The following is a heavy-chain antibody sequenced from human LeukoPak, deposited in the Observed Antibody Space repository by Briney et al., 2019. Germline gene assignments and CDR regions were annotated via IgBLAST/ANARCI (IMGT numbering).Heavy chain of an antibody. CDR1: GYTFTSYG. Sequence: GASVKVSCKASGYTFTSYGISWVRQAPGQGLEWMGWISAYNGNTNYAQKLQGRATMTRDMSTSTVYMELSSLRSEDTAVYYCARDRGSGSYSWWGVGVWEYYFDYWGQGTLVTVSS. J-gene: IGHJ4*02. V-gene: IGHV1-18*01. D-gene: IGHD1-26*01. CDR3: ARDRGSGSYSWWGVGVWEYYFDY. CDR2: ISAYNGNT.